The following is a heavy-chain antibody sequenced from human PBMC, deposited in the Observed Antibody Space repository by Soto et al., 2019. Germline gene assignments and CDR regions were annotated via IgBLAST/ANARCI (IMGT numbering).Heavy chain of an antibody. CDR3: ARHLPIGTEFDS. CDR2: IDPSDSYT. V-gene: IGHV5-10-1*01. J-gene: IGHJ5*01. CDR1: GYSFTTYW. D-gene: IGHD1-1*01. Sequence: PGESLKISCKGSGYSFTTYWISWVRQMPGKGLQWMGRIDPSDSYTNYSPSFQGHVTISVDKSITTAYLQWSTLEASDTALYYFARHLPIGTEFDSWGQGTLVTVS.